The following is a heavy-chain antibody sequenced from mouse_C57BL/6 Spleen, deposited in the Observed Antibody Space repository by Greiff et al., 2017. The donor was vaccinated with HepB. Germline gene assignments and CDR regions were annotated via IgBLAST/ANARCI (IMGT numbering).Heavy chain of an antibody. V-gene: IGHV1-50*01. CDR3: ARGTVVAPYYFDY. D-gene: IGHD1-1*01. J-gene: IGHJ2*01. CDR1: GYTFTSYW. Sequence: QVQLQQSGAELVKPGASVKLSCKASGYTFTSYWMQWVKQRPGQGLEWIGEIDPSDSYTNYNQKFKGKATLTVDTSSSTAYMQLSSLTSEDSAVYYCARGTVVAPYYFDYWGQGTTLTVSS. CDR2: IDPSDSYT.